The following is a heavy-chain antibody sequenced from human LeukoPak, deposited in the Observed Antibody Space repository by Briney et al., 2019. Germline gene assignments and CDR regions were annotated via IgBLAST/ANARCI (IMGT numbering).Heavy chain of an antibody. CDR3: ARFLVRGIITNPIDS. CDR2: MNPKSGNT. V-gene: IGHV1-8*01. J-gene: IGHJ4*02. D-gene: IGHD3-10*01. CDR1: GYTFTTYD. Sequence: ASVKVSCKASGYTFTTYDISWVRQATGQGLEWMGWMNPKSGNTGYAQKFQGRVTMTRNTSINTAYMELSSLRSEDTAVYYCARFLVRGIITNPIDSWGQGTLVTVFS.